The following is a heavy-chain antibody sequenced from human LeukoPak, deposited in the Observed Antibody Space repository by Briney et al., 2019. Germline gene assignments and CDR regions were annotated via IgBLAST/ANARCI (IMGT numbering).Heavy chain of an antibody. D-gene: IGHD6-13*01. Sequence: PGGSLRLSCAASGFTFSSYTMSWVRQAPGKGLEWVSSISSSSGYIYYADSVKGRFTVSRDNAKTSLYLQVNSLRADDSALYYCARLAAAGTDFDYWGLGTQVAVSS. V-gene: IGHV3-21*01. CDR2: ISSSSGYI. CDR3: ARLAAAGTDFDY. CDR1: GFTFSSYT. J-gene: IGHJ4*02.